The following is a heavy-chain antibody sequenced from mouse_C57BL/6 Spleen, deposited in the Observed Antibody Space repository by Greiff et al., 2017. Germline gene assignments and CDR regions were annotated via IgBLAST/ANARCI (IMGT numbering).Heavy chain of an antibody. CDR2: IDPSDSET. J-gene: IGHJ2*01. CDR3: AREGDYYGSPFDY. Sequence: QVQLQQSGAELVRPGSSVKLSCKASGYTFTSYWMHWVKQRPIQGLEWIGNIDPSDSETHYNQKFKDKATLTVDKSSSTAYMQLSSLTSEDSAVYYCAREGDYYGSPFDYWGQGTTLTVSS. CDR1: GYTFTSYW. D-gene: IGHD1-1*01. V-gene: IGHV1-52*01.